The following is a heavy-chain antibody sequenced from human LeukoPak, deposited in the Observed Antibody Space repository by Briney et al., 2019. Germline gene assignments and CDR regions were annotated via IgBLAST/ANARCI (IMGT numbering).Heavy chain of an antibody. D-gene: IGHD3-22*01. CDR2: IYYSGST. J-gene: IGHJ4*02. CDR1: GGSISSSSYY. CDR3: ASRGSMIFDY. Sequence: PSETLSLTCTVSGGSISSSSYYWGWIRQPPGKGLEWIGSIYYSGSTYYNPSLKSRVTISVDTSKNQFSLKLSSVTAADTAVYYCASRGSMIFDYWGQGTLVTVSS. V-gene: IGHV4-39*01.